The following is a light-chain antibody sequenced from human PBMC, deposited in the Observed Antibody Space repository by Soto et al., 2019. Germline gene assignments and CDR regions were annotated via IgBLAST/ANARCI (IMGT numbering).Light chain of an antibody. V-gene: IGLV2-14*01. Sequence: QSALTQPASVSGSPGQSITISCTGTSSDVGAYNYVSWYQQHPGKPPKLIIYEVSDRPSGVSNRFSGSKSGNPASLTISGLQAEDEAVYYCSSFAGSRVLVLGGGTKLTVL. CDR2: EVS. CDR3: SSFAGSRVLV. CDR1: SSDVGAYNY. J-gene: IGLJ2*01.